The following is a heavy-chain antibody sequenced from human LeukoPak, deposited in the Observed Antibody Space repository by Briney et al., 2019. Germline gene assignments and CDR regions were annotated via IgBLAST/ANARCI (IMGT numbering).Heavy chain of an antibody. J-gene: IGHJ4*02. Sequence: GGSLRLSCAASGFTFSSYWMHWVRQAPGKGLVWVSRINNDGSSTPYADSVKGRFTISRDNAKNTLYLRMNSLRAEDTAVYYCARSNHGCHDYWGQGTLVTVSS. CDR3: ARSNHGCHDY. D-gene: IGHD4-11*01. CDR2: INNDGSST. V-gene: IGHV3-74*01. CDR1: GFTFSSYW.